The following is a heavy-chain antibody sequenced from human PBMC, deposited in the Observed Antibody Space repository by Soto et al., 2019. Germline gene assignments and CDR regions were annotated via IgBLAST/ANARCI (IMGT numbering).Heavy chain of an antibody. CDR1: GYTFTSYG. CDR2: ISAYNGNT. V-gene: IGHV1-18*01. D-gene: IGHD3-16*01. Sequence: GASVKVSCKASGYTFTSYGISWVRQAPGQGLEWMGWISAYNGNTNYAQKLQGRVTMTTDTSTSTAYMELSSLKSEDTAVYYCAREGEMPYYYYGLDVWGQGTTVTVSS. CDR3: AREGEMPYYYYGLDV. J-gene: IGHJ6*02.